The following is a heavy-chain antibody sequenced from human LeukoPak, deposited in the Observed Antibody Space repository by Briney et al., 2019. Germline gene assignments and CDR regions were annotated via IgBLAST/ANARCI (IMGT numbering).Heavy chain of an antibody. V-gene: IGHV4-39*01. D-gene: IGHD2-2*01. CDR3: ARGPNCLGTRRGGTSCYEDY. J-gene: IGHJ4*02. Sequence: PSETLSLTCTVSGGSISSSSYYWGWIRQPPGKGLEWIGSIYYSGSTYYNPSLKSRVTISVDTSKNQFSLKLSSVTAADTAVYYCARGPNCLGTRRGGTSCYEDYWGQGTLGTVSS. CDR1: GGSISSSSYY. CDR2: IYYSGST.